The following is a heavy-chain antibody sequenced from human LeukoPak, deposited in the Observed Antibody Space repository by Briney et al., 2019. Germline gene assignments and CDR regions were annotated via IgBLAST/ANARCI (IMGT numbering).Heavy chain of an antibody. Sequence: SETLSLTCTVSGGSISSGSYYWSWIRQPPGKGLEWIGYIYYSGSTYYNPSLKSRVTISVDTSKNQFSLKLSSVTAADTAVYYCARGRDSRGYQFMGFDSWGQGTLVTVSS. CDR2: IYYSGST. V-gene: IGHV4-30-4*08. J-gene: IGHJ4*02. CDR3: ARGRDSRGYQFMGFDS. D-gene: IGHD3-22*01. CDR1: GGSISSGSYY.